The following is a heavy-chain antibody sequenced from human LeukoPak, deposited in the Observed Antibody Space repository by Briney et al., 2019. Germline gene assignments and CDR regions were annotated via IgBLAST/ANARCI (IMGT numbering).Heavy chain of an antibody. CDR1: GFTFSSYA. V-gene: IGHV3-30-3*02. Sequence: PGRSLRLSCAASGFTFSSYAMHWVRQAPGKGLEWVAVISYDGSNKYYADSVKGRFTISRDNSKNTLYLQMNSLRAEDTAVYYCAKPYDSGTFPPGYWGQGTLVTVSS. J-gene: IGHJ4*02. CDR2: ISYDGSNK. D-gene: IGHD3-10*01. CDR3: AKPYDSGTFPPGY.